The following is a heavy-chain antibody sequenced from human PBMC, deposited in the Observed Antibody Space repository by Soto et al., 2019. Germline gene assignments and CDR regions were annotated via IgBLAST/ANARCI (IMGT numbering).Heavy chain of an antibody. CDR3: ARDSESKRYCSGGSCYDYYYYMDV. D-gene: IGHD2-15*01. CDR2: IYYSGST. CDR1: GGSISSYY. J-gene: IGHJ6*03. Sequence: SETLSLTCTVSGGSISSYYWSWIRQPPGKGLEWIGYIYYSGSTNYNPSLKSRVTISVDTSKNQFSLKLSSVTAADTAVYYCARDSESKRYCSGGSCYDYYYYMDVWGKGTTVTVSS. V-gene: IGHV4-59*01.